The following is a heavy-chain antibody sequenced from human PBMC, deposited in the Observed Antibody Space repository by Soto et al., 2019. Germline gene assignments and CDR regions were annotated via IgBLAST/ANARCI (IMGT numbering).Heavy chain of an antibody. D-gene: IGHD6-13*01. CDR3: ARGILEYSSSSSRGGYWFDP. V-gene: IGHV4-34*01. CDR2: INHSGST. Sequence: QVQLQQWGAGLLKPSETLSLTCAVYGGSFSGYYWSWIRQPPGKGLEWIGEINHSGSTNYNPSLKSRVTISVDTSKNQFSLKLSSVTAADTAVYYCARGILEYSSSSSRGGYWFDPWGQGTLVTVSS. CDR1: GGSFSGYY. J-gene: IGHJ5*02.